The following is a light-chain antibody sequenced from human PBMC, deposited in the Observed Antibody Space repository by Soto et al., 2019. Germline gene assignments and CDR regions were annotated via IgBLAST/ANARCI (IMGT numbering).Light chain of an antibody. Sequence: QSALTQPASVSGCPGQSITISCTGASSDVGSYNLVSWYQQHPGKAPKLMIYEGSKRPSGVSNGFSGSKSGNTASLTISGLQAEDEADYYCCSYAGSSTYVFGTGTKVTVL. V-gene: IGLV2-23*01. J-gene: IGLJ1*01. CDR2: EGS. CDR1: SSDVGSYNL. CDR3: CSYAGSSTYV.